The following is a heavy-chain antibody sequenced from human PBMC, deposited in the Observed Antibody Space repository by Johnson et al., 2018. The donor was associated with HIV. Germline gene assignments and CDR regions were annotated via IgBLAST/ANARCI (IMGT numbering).Heavy chain of an antibody. V-gene: IGHV3-30-3*01. J-gene: IGHJ3*02. D-gene: IGHD6-19*01. CDR2: ISYDGSNK. CDR1: GFTFSSYA. Sequence: QVQLVESGGGVVQPGRSLRLSCAASGFTFSSYAMHWVRQAPGKGLEWVAVISYDGSNKYYADSVKGRFTISRDNSKNTLYLQMHSLRAEDTAVYYCARQRRAGPFDAFDIWGQGIMVTVSS. CDR3: ARQRRAGPFDAFDI.